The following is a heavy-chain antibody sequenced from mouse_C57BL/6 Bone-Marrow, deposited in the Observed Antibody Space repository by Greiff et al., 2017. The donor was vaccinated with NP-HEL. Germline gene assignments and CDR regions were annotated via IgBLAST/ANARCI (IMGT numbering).Heavy chain of an antibody. V-gene: IGHV1-72*01. D-gene: IGHD1-1*01. CDR3: ARDYYGSRHGMDD. CDR1: GYTFTSYW. Sequence: QVQLQQPGAELVKPGASVKLSCKASGYTFTSYWMHWVKQRPGQGLEWIGRIGPNSGGTKYNEKFKSKATLTVDKPASTAYMQLSSLTSEDSAVYNGARDYYGSRHGMDDWGQGTSVTVSS. CDR2: IGPNSGGT. J-gene: IGHJ4*01.